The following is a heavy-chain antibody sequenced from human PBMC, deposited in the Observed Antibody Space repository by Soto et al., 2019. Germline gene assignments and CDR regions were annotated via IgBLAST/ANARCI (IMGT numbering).Heavy chain of an antibody. CDR1: GGSISSYY. V-gene: IGHV4-59*01. CDR2: IYYSGST. Sequence: QVQLQESGPGLVKPSETLSLTCTVSGGSISSYYWSWIRQPPGKGLEWIGYIYYSGSTNYNPSLKSRVTISVDTSKNQFSLKLSSVTAADTAVYYCAGGPYDFWSGYYATPLGYCGQGTLVTVSS. CDR3: AGGPYDFWSGYYATPLGY. J-gene: IGHJ4*02. D-gene: IGHD3-3*01.